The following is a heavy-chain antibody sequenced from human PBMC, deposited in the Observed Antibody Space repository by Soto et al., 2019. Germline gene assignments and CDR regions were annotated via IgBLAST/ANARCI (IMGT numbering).Heavy chain of an antibody. CDR3: ATEVEQWLTLEY. D-gene: IGHD6-19*01. Sequence: ASVKVSCKVSGYTLTELSMHWVRQAPGKGLEWMGGFDPEDGETIYAQKFQGRVTMTEDTSTDTAYMELSRLRSEDTAVYYCATEVEQWLTLEYWGQGTLVTVSS. CDR2: FDPEDGET. V-gene: IGHV1-24*01. J-gene: IGHJ4*02. CDR1: GYTLTELS.